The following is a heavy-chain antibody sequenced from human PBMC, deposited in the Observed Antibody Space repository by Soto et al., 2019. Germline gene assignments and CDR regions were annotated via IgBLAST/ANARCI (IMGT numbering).Heavy chain of an antibody. CDR2: INAGNGNT. CDR1: GYTFTSYA. J-gene: IGHJ3*02. CDR3: ARVRDGLTGYHNDAFDI. Sequence: ASVKVSCMASGYTFTSYAMHWLRQPPGQRLEWMGWINAGNGNTKYTQKSQGRVTITRETSASTAYMELSSLRSEDTAVYYCARVRDGLTGYHNDAFDIWGQGTMVTVSS. D-gene: IGHD3-9*01. V-gene: IGHV1-3*01.